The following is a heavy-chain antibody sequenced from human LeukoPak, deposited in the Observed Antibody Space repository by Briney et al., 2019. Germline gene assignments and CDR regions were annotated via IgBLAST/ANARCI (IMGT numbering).Heavy chain of an antibody. CDR2: ISSSSSYI. J-gene: IGHJ6*03. CDR3: ARETFDYYYYMDV. V-gene: IGHV3-21*01. Sequence: GGSLRLSCAASGFTCSSYSMNWVRQAPGKGLEWVSSISSSSSYIYYADSVKGRFTISRDNAKNSLYLQMNSLRAEDTAVYYCARETFDYYYYMDVWGKGTTVTVSS. CDR1: GFTCSSYS.